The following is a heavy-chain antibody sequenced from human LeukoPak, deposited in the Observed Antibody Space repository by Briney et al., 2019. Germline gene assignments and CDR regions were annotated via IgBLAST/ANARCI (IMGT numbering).Heavy chain of an antibody. CDR2: ISYDGSNK. D-gene: IGHD2-2*01. Sequence: GGSLRLSCAASGFTFSSYAMHWVRQAPGKGLEWVAVISYDGSNKYDADSVKGRFTISRDNSKNTLYLQMNSLRAEDTAVYYCARDRIVVVKGPQYYYYYGMDVWGQGTTVTVSS. J-gene: IGHJ6*02. CDR1: GFTFSSYA. V-gene: IGHV3-30-3*01. CDR3: ARDRIVVVKGPQYYYYYGMDV.